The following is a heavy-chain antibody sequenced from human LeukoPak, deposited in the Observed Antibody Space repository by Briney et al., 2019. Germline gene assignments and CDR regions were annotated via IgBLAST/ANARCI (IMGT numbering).Heavy chain of an antibody. CDR2: ISAYNGNT. CDR1: GYTFTSYG. Sequence: ASVKVSCKASGYTFTSYGISWVRQAPGQGLEWMGWISAYNGNTNYAQKLQGRVTMTTDTSTSTAYMELRSLRSEDSAVYYCAREPRYSDYDRVLDYWGQGTLVTVSS. D-gene: IGHD5-12*01. CDR3: AREPRYSDYDRVLDY. J-gene: IGHJ4*02. V-gene: IGHV1-18*01.